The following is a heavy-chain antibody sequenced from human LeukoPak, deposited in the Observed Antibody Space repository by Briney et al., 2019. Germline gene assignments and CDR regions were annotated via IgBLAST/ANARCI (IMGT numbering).Heavy chain of an antibody. CDR1: GFTFTSHA. J-gene: IGHJ4*02. CDR2: IRSGGDST. D-gene: IGHD4-23*01. Sequence: GGSLRLSCAASGFTFTSHAMSWVRQAPGKGLAWVSAIRSGGDSTYYADSVKGRFTISRDNSRSTVYLQMNSLRAEDTAVYYCAKVAWLGTVASYYFGSWGQGTQVTVSS. V-gene: IGHV3-23*01. CDR3: AKVAWLGTVASYYFGS.